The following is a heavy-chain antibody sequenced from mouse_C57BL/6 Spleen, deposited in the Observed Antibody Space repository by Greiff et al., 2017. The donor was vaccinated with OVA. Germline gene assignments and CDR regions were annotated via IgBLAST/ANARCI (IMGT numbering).Heavy chain of an antibody. CDR2: ISSGSSTI. Sequence: DVMLVESGGGLVKPGGSLKLSCAASGFTFSDYGMHWVRQAPEKGLEWVAYISSGSSTIYYADTVKGRFTICRDNAKNTLFLQMTSLRSEDAAMYYCARRYYGSYAMDYWGQGTSVTVSS. CDR1: GFTFSDYG. D-gene: IGHD1-1*01. J-gene: IGHJ4*01. CDR3: ARRYYGSYAMDY. V-gene: IGHV5-17*01.